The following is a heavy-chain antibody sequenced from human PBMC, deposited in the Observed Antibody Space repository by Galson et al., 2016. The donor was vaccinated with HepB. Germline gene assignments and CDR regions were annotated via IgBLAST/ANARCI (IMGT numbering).Heavy chain of an antibody. Sequence: LRLSCAASGFPFSTYGMSWVRQAPGKGLEWVSGISGSGGSIYSADSVKGRFTISRDNSKNTLYLQMNSLRADDTAVYYCAKKSLVAGTATYVFDNWGQGTLVTVSS. CDR2: ISGSGGSI. CDR1: GFPFSTYG. D-gene: IGHD6-19*01. V-gene: IGHV3-23*01. CDR3: AKKSLVAGTATYVFDN. J-gene: IGHJ4*02.